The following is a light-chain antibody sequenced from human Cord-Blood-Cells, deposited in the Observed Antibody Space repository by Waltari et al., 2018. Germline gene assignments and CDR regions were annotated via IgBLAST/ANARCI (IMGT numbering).Light chain of an antibody. Sequence: QLVLTQSPSASASLGASVKLTCTLISGHSSYAIAWHQQQPEKGPRYLMKLNSDGSHSKGAGIPDRFSGSSSGAERYLTISSLQSGDEADYYCQTWGTGIQVFGGGTKLTVL. V-gene: IGLV4-69*01. CDR2: LNSDGSH. CDR3: QTWGTGIQV. J-gene: IGLJ3*02. CDR1: SGHSSYA.